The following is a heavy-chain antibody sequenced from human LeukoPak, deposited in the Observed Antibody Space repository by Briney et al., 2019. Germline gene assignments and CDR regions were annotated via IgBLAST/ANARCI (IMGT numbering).Heavy chain of an antibody. J-gene: IGHJ6*03. CDR1: GFTFSSYA. CDR2: ISGTGGST. V-gene: IGHV3-23*01. D-gene: IGHD2-2*01. CDR3: AKGLRYCSSTSCSALYYYYYYMDV. Sequence: GGSLRLSCAASGFTFSSYAMSWVRQAPGKGLEWVSSISGTGGSTFYADSVKGRFTISRDNSKNTLYLQMNSLRAEDTAVYYCAKGLRYCSSTSCSALYYYYYYMDVWGKGTTVTVSS.